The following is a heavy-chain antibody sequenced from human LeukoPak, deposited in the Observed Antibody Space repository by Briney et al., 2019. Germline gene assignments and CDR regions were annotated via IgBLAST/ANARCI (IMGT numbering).Heavy chain of an antibody. Sequence: GGSLRLSCAASGFTFSNAWMSWVRQAPGKGLEWVGRIKSKTDGGTTDYAAPVKGRFTISRDDSKNTLYLQMNSLKTEDTAVYYCTASLDFWDDILTGYYNYWGQGTLVTVSS. J-gene: IGHJ4*02. V-gene: IGHV3-15*01. D-gene: IGHD3-9*01. CDR2: IKSKTDGGTT. CDR3: TASLDFWDDILTGYYNY. CDR1: GFTFSNAW.